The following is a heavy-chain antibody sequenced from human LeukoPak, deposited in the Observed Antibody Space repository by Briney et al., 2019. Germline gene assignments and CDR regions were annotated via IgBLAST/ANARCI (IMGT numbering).Heavy chain of an antibody. D-gene: IGHD5-12*01. CDR1: GVTLSSYS. J-gene: IGHJ4*02. CDR3: ASQGSGYDSPIDH. CDR2: ISISSSDI. V-gene: IGHV3-21*01. Sequence: GGCLRLSCAASGVTLSSYSMNWVREAPGKGGGWVSSISISSSDIYYADSVNGRFTISRDNARNSLYLQMNRLRAEDTAVYYCASQGSGYDSPIDHWGQGTLVTVSS.